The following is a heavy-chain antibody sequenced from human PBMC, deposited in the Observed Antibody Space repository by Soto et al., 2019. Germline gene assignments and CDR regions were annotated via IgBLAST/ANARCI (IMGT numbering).Heavy chain of an antibody. V-gene: IGHV3-33*01. CDR3: VRGYDRLDY. J-gene: IGHJ4*02. CDR2: IWYDGSNK. D-gene: IGHD5-12*01. CDR1: GFTFGSYG. Sequence: QVQLVESGGGVVQPGRSLRLSCVASGFTFGSYGFHWVRQPPGKGLEWVAVIWYDGSNKNYGDSVKGRFIISRDNSKNTLYLQMNSLRAEDTAVYYCVRGYDRLDYWGQGTQVAVSS.